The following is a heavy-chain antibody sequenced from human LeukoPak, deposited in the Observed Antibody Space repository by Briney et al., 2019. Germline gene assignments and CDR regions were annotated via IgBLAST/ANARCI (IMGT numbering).Heavy chain of an antibody. J-gene: IGHJ4*02. Sequence: ASVKVSCKASGYTFTSYGISWVRQAPGQGLEWMGCISAYNGNTNYAQKLQGRVTMTTDTSTSTAYMELRSLRSDDTAVYYCARDANGLLRGDYWGQGTLVTVSS. D-gene: IGHD2-15*01. CDR1: GYTFTSYG. CDR2: ISAYNGNT. CDR3: ARDANGLLRGDY. V-gene: IGHV1-18*01.